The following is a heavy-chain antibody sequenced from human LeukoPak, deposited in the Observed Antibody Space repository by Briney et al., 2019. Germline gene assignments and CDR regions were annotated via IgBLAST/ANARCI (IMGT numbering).Heavy chain of an antibody. Sequence: GGSLRLSCAASGFTFSNYAMSWVRQAPGKGLEWVSGISASGGSYYADSVKGRFTVSRDISKNTLYLQMNSLGAEDTAVYFCAREPRDCTGGTCQSAGGYYFYYWSQGTLVTVSS. CDR1: GFTFSNYA. CDR2: ISASGGS. J-gene: IGHJ4*02. V-gene: IGHV3-23*01. CDR3: AREPRDCTGGTCQSAGGYYFYY. D-gene: IGHD2-15*01.